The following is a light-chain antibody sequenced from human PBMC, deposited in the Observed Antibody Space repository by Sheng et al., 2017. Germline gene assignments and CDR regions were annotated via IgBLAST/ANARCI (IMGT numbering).Light chain of an antibody. CDR3: QQYDNLVS. CDR1: QDISNY. CDR2: DAS. J-gene: IGKJ4*01. V-gene: IGKV1-33*01. Sequence: DIQMTQSPSSLSASVGDRVTITCQASQDISNYLNWYQQKPGKAPKLLIYDASNLETGVPSRFSGSGSGTDFTFTISSLQPEDTGTYYCQQYDNLVSFGGGTKVEIK.